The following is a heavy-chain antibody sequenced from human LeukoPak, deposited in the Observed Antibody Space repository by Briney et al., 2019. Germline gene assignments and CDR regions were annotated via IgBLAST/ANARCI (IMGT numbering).Heavy chain of an antibody. J-gene: IGHJ2*01. D-gene: IGHD1-26*01. CDR1: GFTFSSYA. V-gene: IGHV3-30-3*01. CDR2: ISYDGSNK. Sequence: GRSLRLSCAASGFTFSSYAMHWVRQAPGKGLEWVAVISYDGSNKYYADSVKGRFTISRDNSKNTLYLQMNSLRAEDTAVYYCARDKIVGATPSLLHSWYFDLWGRGTLVTVSS. CDR3: ARDKIVGATPSLLHSWYFDL.